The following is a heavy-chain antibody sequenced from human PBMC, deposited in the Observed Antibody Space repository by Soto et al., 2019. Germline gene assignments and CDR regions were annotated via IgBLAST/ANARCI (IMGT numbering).Heavy chain of an antibody. D-gene: IGHD3-22*01. CDR3: ARGGYFDSSNYLAY. CDR1: GYTFTSYG. J-gene: IGHJ4*02. Sequence: RASVKVSCNASGYTFTSYGNNWVRQAPGRGLEWMGWINPGNGNTKYSQQFQGRVIIDRDTSASTAYMELSSLRPEDTAVYYCARGGYFDSSNYLAYWGLGTLVTVA. V-gene: IGHV1-3*01. CDR2: INPGNGNT.